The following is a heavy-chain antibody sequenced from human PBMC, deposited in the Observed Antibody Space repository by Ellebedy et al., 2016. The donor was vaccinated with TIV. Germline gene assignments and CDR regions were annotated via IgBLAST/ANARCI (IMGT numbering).Heavy chain of an antibody. CDR3: ARGKVVNY. J-gene: IGHJ4*02. CDR1: GSSITGSY. D-gene: IGHD3-22*01. Sequence: MPGGSLRLSCTVSGSSITGSYWIWIRQSPGKGLEWMGYLYHGGATTYNPSLKSRFTISLDKSKKQITLSLRSVTAADTAVYFCARGKVVNYWGQGTLVTVSS. V-gene: IGHV4-59*01. CDR2: LYHGGAT.